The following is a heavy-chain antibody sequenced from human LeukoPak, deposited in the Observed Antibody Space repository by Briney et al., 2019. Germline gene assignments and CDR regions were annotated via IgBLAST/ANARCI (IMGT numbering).Heavy chain of an antibody. D-gene: IGHD4-17*01. CDR2: INPDGSST. J-gene: IGHJ4*02. CDR3: TRMGTTLRD. CDR1: GFTLSNYW. Sequence: GGSLRLSCAVSGFTLSNYWMHWVRQAPGKGLVWVSRINPDGSSTIYADSVKGRFTISRDNAKNTLYLQMNSLRVEDTAVYYCTRMGTTLRDWGQGTLATVSS. V-gene: IGHV3-74*01.